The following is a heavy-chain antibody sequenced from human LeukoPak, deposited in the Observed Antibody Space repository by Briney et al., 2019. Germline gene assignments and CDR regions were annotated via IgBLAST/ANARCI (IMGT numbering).Heavy chain of an antibody. CDR2: INPNSGGT. D-gene: IGHD3-3*01. CDR3: ARDPRSGDFWSGYYTDY. J-gene: IGHJ4*02. Sequence: GASVKVSCKASGGTFSSYAISWVRQAPGQGLEWMGWINPNSGGTNYAQKFQGTVTMTRDTSISTAYMELSRLRSDDTAVYYCARDPRSGDFWSGYYTDYWGQGTLVTVSS. CDR1: GGTFSSYA. V-gene: IGHV1-2*02.